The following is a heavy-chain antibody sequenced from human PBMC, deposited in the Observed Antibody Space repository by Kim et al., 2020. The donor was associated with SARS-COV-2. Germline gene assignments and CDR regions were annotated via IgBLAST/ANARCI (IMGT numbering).Heavy chain of an antibody. Sequence: GGSLRLSCEVSGFTFSNFAMSWVRQAPGKGLEWVAGISSSGINTHYADSGKGRFTISRDSPKNTLYLQMHSLRVEDTAVYYCAKHRPNWDDVDALDFWGQGTMLIVSS. CDR1: GFTFSNFA. CDR3: AKHRPNWDDVDALDF. V-gene: IGHV3-23*01. CDR2: ISSSGINT. D-gene: IGHD1-20*01. J-gene: IGHJ3*01.